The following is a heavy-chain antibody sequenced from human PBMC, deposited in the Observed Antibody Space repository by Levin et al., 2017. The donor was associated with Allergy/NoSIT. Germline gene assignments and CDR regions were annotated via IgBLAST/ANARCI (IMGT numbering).Heavy chain of an antibody. V-gene: IGHV3-49*04. J-gene: IGHJ3*01. CDR2: IKNKAYGGTT. CDR3: TRDLRGDYVLGAFDF. Sequence: GGSLRLSCTASGFTFGDYAMSWVRQAPGKGLEWVGFIKNKAYGGTTEYAASVKGRFTISRDDSKSIAYLQMNSLKTEDTAVYYCTRDLRGDYVLGAFDFWGQGTMVTVSS. D-gene: IGHD4-17*01. CDR1: GFTFGDYA.